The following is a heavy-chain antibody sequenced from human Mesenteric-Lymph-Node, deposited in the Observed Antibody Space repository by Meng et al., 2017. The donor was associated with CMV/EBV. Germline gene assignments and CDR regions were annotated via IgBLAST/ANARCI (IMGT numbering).Heavy chain of an antibody. J-gene: IGHJ1*01. Sequence: SVKVSRKASGYTFTNYDINWVRQATGQGLEWMGWMNPNSGNTGYVQKFQGRVTMTRNLISTAYMELSSLRSEDTAVYYCAVFSYYDTTGSTDSAEYFQHWGQGTLVTVSS. D-gene: IGHD3-22*01. CDR2: MNPNSGNT. V-gene: IGHV1-8*01. CDR3: AVFSYYDTTGSTDSAEYFQH. CDR1: GYTFTNYD.